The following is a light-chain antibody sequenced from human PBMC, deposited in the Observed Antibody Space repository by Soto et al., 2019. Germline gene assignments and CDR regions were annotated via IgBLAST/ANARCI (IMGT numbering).Light chain of an antibody. V-gene: IGKV3-20*01. J-gene: IGKJ5*01. CDR3: QQYGTSPIT. CDR1: QSVSSPD. CDR2: GTS. Sequence: VLTQSPGTLSLSPGARASISCLASQSVSSPDVAWYQQKPGQAPSLLIFGTSDRASGVPDRFSGSGSGTDFTLTISRLEPEDYAVYYCQQYGTSPITFGQGTRLEIK.